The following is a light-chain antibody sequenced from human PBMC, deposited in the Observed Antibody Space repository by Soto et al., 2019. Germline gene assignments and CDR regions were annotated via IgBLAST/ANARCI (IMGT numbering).Light chain of an antibody. CDR3: QTWDTGIVI. V-gene: IGLV4-69*02. CDR2: LNSDGTH. Sequence: QAVVTQSPSASASLGASVRLTCTLSRGHSSYSIAWHQQQPEKGPRYLMKLNSDGTHSKGDGIPDRFSGSSSAAERYLTISSLQSEDEADYYCQTWDTGIVIFGGGTKLTVL. CDR1: RGHSSYS. J-gene: IGLJ2*01.